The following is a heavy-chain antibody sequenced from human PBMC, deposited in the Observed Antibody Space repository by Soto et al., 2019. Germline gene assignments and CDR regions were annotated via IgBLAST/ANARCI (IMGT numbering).Heavy chain of an antibody. CDR2: FRTGGDDATT. CDR3: AKKANSGPGSQYFDN. V-gene: IGHV3-23*01. J-gene: IGHJ4*02. D-gene: IGHD3-10*01. Sequence: GRPLRLSCPASVFTFISYSMSWVRQGPGKGLEWVSGFRTGGDDATTYYADSVKGRFTISRDNSNNMLFLQMNSLRAEDTAIYYCAKKANSGPGSQYFDNWGQGTLVTVSS. CDR1: VFTFISYS.